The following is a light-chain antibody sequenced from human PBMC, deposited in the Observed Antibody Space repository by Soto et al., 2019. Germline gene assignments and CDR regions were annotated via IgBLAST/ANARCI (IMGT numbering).Light chain of an antibody. J-gene: IGKJ5*01. CDR3: QQYGNSGIT. V-gene: IGKV3-20*01. CDR1: QTLKSYS. CDR2: GTS. Sequence: VLPKSTRPLSLSPGERSTLSCVASQTLKSYSLAWYQQKAGQAPRLLIYGTSTRATGIPDRFSGSGSGTDFALTISRLEPEDFAVYYCQQYGNSGITFGQGTRLEIK.